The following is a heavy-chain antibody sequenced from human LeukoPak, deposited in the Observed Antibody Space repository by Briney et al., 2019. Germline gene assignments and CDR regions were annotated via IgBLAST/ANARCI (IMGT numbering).Heavy chain of an antibody. J-gene: IGHJ3*02. Sequence: PGGSLRLSCAASGFTVSSNHMSWVRQAPGKGLEWVSVIYSGGSTYYADSVKGRFTISRDNSKNTLYLQMNSLRAEDTAVYYCARAKAYYGSGSYLVDAFDIWGQGTMVTVSS. CDR2: IYSGGST. CDR3: ARAKAYYGSGSYLVDAFDI. V-gene: IGHV3-66*01. D-gene: IGHD3-10*01. CDR1: GFTVSSNH.